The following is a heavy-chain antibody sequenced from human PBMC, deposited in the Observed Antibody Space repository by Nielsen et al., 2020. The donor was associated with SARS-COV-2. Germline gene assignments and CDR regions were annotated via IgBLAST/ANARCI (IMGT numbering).Heavy chain of an antibody. D-gene: IGHD6-13*01. Sequence: GGSLRLSCAASGFTFDDYAMHWVRQAPGKGLEWVSGISWNSGSIGYADSVKGRFTISRDNAKNSLYLQMNSLRAEDTALYYCAKDMEAAGIYYYYGMDVWGQGTTVTVSS. CDR3: AKDMEAAGIYYYYGMDV. CDR1: GFTFDDYA. CDR2: ISWNSGSI. V-gene: IGHV3-9*01. J-gene: IGHJ6*02.